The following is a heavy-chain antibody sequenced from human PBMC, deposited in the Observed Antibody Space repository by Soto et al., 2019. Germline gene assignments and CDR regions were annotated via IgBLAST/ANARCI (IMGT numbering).Heavy chain of an antibody. CDR3: ARAGGGRLLETYYFDY. D-gene: IGHD2-21*02. Sequence: PGGSLRLSCAASGFTFSSYSMNWVRQAPGKGLEWVSSISSSSSYIYYADSVKGRFTISRDNAKNSLYLQMNSLRAEDTAVYYCARAGGGRLLETYYFDYWGQGTLVTVSS. V-gene: IGHV3-21*01. CDR1: GFTFSSYS. J-gene: IGHJ4*02. CDR2: ISSSSSYI.